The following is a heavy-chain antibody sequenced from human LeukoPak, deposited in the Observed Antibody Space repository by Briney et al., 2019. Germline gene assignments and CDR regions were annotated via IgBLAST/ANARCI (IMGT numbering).Heavy chain of an antibody. D-gene: IGHD4-17*01. CDR1: EFTVSNNY. CDR3: ARTVGYGAYSWFDP. V-gene: IGHV3-53*01. CDR2: IFSSNNT. Sequence: PGGSLRLSCAASEFTVSNNYMSWVRQAPGKGLEWVSIIFSSNNTYYADSVKGRFTISRDNSKNTLYLQMNSLRAEDTALYYCARTVGYGAYSWFDPWGQGTLVTVSS. J-gene: IGHJ5*02.